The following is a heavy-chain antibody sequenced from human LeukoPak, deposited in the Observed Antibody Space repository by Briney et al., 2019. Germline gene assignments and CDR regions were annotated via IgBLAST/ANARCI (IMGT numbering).Heavy chain of an antibody. J-gene: IGHJ4*02. D-gene: IGHD6-6*01. CDR1: GYSFLNYG. V-gene: IGHV1-2*02. CDR3: ARGEYSSSSGIDY. Sequence: ASVKVSCKTSGYSFLNYGISWVRQVPGQGLEWMGWINPNSGGTNYAQKFQGRVTMTRDTSISTAYMELSRLRSDDTAVYYCARGEYSSSSGIDYWGQGTLVTVSS. CDR2: INPNSGGT.